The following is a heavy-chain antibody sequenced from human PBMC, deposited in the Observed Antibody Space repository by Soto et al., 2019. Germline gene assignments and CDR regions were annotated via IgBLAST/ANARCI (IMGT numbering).Heavy chain of an antibody. CDR1: GFTVSSNY. Sequence: GGSLRLSCAASGFTVSSNYMSWVRQAPGKGLEWVSSLYSGGSTYYADSVKGRFTISRDNPKNTLYLQMNSLRAEDTAVYYCARDVYYGSGDYFDYWGQGTLVTVSS. V-gene: IGHV3-66*01. CDR2: LYSGGST. CDR3: ARDVYYGSGDYFDY. J-gene: IGHJ4*02. D-gene: IGHD3-10*01.